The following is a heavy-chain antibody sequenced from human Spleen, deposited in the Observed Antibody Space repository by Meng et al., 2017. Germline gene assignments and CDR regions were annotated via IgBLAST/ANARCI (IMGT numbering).Heavy chain of an antibody. CDR3: ASGLYSSGPLDY. D-gene: IGHD6-25*01. CDR2: IYSYGAT. Sequence: GGSLRLSCAVSGFRISSNYMTWVRQAPGRGLEGVSIIYSYGATYYADSVKGRFTLSRDSSKNPLHLQMNSLRVEDTAVYYGASGLYSSGPLDYWGQGILVTVSS. CDR1: GFRISSNY. J-gene: IGHJ4*02. V-gene: IGHV3-53*01.